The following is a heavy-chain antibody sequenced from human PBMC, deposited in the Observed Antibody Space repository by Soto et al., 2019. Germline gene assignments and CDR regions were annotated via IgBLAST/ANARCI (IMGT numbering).Heavy chain of an antibody. CDR1: GGSISTTNW. Sequence: QVQLQESGPGLVKPSGTLSLTCAVSGGSISTTNWWTWVRQPPGKGLEWIGEIYHRGATNSNPSLESRVTMSIAKSKNQFSLKLSSLTAADTAFYYCARRDYYDSTGYMNYWGQGALVTVSS. J-gene: IGHJ4*02. CDR3: ARRDYYDSTGYMNY. CDR2: IYHRGAT. V-gene: IGHV4-4*02. D-gene: IGHD3-22*01.